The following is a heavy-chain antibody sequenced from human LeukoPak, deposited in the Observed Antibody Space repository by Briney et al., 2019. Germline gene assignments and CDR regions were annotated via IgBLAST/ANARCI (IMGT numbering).Heavy chain of an antibody. CDR3: ARAGDYYDSSGQTGLDY. D-gene: IGHD3-22*01. CDR1: GFTFSSYE. Sequence: QPGGSLRLSCAASGFTFSSYEMNWVRQAPGKGLEWVSYISSSGSTIYYADSVKGRFTISRDNAKNSLYLQMNSLRAEDAAVYYCARAGDYYDSSGQTGLDYWGQGTLVTVSS. CDR2: ISSSGSTI. V-gene: IGHV3-48*03. J-gene: IGHJ4*02.